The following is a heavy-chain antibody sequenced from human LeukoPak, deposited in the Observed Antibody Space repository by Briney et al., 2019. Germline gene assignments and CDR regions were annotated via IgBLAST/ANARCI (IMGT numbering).Heavy chain of an antibody. CDR1: GYIFASYG. Sequence: ASVKVSCKASGYIFASYGIGWVRQAPGQGLEWMGWISVYNGNTNYPQRLQGRGTMTTDTSTTTAYIELRSLRSDDTAVYYCASDINVYYYDRHGQYPTDLWGQGTLVTVSS. CDR2: ISVYNGNT. CDR3: ASDINVYYYDRHGQYPTDL. J-gene: IGHJ5*02. V-gene: IGHV1-18*01. D-gene: IGHD3-9*01.